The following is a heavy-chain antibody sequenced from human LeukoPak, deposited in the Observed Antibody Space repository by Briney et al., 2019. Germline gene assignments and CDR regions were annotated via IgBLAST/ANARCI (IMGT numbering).Heavy chain of an antibody. J-gene: IGHJ3*02. D-gene: IGHD3-3*01. Sequence: GGSLRLSCAASGFTFSSYAMHWVRQAPGKGLEWVAVISYDGSNKYYADSVRGRFTISRDNSKNTLCLQMNSLRAEDTAVYYCASLRLRFLEWLPPTADAFDIWGQGTMDTVSS. CDR3: ASLRLRFLEWLPPTADAFDI. CDR2: ISYDGSNK. V-gene: IGHV3-30-3*01. CDR1: GFTFSSYA.